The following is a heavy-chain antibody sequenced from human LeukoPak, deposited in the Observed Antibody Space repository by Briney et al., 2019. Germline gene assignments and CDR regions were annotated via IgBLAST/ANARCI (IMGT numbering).Heavy chain of an antibody. CDR1: GYTFTSYY. CDR3: ARDRDIVVVVAATGGAFDY. V-gene: IGHV1-46*01. J-gene: IGHJ4*02. Sequence: PWASVKVSCKASGYTFTSYYMHWVRQAPGQGLEWMGIINPSGGSTSYAQKFQGRVIMTRDTSTSTVYMELSSLRSEDTAVYYCARDRDIVVVVAATGGAFDYWGQGTLVTVSS. CDR2: INPSGGST. D-gene: IGHD2-15*01.